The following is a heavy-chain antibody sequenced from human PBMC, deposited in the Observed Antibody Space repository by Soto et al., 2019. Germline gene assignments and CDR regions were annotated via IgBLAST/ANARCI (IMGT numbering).Heavy chain of an antibody. Sequence: QVQLQESGPGLVEPSQTLSLTCTVSGDSIGSTDSYWSWIRRPPGKGLEWIGYIYYTGGTFYNPSLTSRLPLSLETSNTQFSLTLTSVTAADTGMYYCARGGSGWAEYFQHWGQGSLVAVSS. CDR3: ARGGSGWAEYFQH. J-gene: IGHJ1*01. V-gene: IGHV4-30-4*08. CDR2: IYYTGGT. D-gene: IGHD6-25*01. CDR1: GDSIGSTDSY.